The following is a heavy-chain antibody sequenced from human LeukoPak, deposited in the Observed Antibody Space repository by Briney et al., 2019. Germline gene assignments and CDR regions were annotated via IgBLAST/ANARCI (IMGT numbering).Heavy chain of an antibody. CDR1: GFTFSSYA. D-gene: IGHD3-3*01. CDR3: ARDNRRFLGAFDI. V-gene: IGHV3-30-3*01. Sequence: PGGSLRLSCAASGFTFSSYAMHWVRQAPGKGLEWVAVISYDGSNKYHADSVKGRFTISRDNSKNTLYLQMNSLRAEDTAVYYCARDNRRFLGAFDIWGQGTMVTVSS. CDR2: ISYDGSNK. J-gene: IGHJ3*02.